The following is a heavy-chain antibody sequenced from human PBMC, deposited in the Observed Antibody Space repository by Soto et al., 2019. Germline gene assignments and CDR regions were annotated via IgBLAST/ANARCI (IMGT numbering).Heavy chain of an antibody. CDR2: IFSSGST. V-gene: IGHV4-4*07. CDR1: GCSINTFY. D-gene: IGHD5-12*01. CDR3: AREGSYSAYNFAHGIQLWSFDF. J-gene: IGHJ4*02. Sequence: XETLSLTCTVSGCSINTFYWSWVRQPAGKGLEWIGRIFSSGSTSFNPSLESRVAMSVDPSKNHFSLNLSSVTAADMAVYYCAREGSYSAYNFAHGIQLWSFDFWGQGALVTVSS.